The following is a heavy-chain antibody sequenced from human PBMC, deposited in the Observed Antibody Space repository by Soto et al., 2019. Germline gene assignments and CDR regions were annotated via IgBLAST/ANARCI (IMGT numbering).Heavy chain of an antibody. CDR3: ASLGSIAVAGHDY. V-gene: IGHV3-30-3*01. D-gene: IGHD6-19*01. CDR2: ISYDGSNK. Sequence: QVQLVESGGGVVQPGRSLRLSCAASGFTFSSYAMHWVRQAPGKGLEWVAVISYDGSNKYYADSVKGRFTISRDNSKNPLYLQMNSLRAEDTAVYYCASLGSIAVAGHDYWGQGTLVTVSS. J-gene: IGHJ4*02. CDR1: GFTFSSYA.